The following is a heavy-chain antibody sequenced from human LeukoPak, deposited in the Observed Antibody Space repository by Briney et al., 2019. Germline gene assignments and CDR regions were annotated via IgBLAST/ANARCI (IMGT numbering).Heavy chain of an antibody. CDR3: ARGASRYFDY. J-gene: IGHJ4*02. Sequence: KPSQTLSLTCAISGDSVSSKSAAWNWIRQSPSRGLEWLGWTYYRSQWYYGYAVSVKGRIVINPDTSKNQFSLQLNSVTPEDTAVYYCARGASRYFDYWGQGTLVTVSS. CDR2: TYYRSQWYY. V-gene: IGHV6-1*01. D-gene: IGHD6-6*01. CDR1: GDSVSSKSAA.